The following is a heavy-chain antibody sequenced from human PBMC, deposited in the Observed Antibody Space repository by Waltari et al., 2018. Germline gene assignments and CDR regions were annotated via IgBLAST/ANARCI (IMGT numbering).Heavy chain of an antibody. D-gene: IGHD2-15*01. Sequence: QLQLQQSGPGLVKPSESLSLTCAVSGAFMGTSYRGSWFRQTPGKGLEWIGQVRTTGKTNYNPSLDSRVTISIDTSTSRFSLTVVSVSAADTAVYFCARDRGRGLYLDTWGQGTLVTVSP. V-gene: IGHV4-4*02. CDR3: ARDRGRGLYLDT. CDR2: VRTTGKT. J-gene: IGHJ5*02. CDR1: GAFMGTSYR.